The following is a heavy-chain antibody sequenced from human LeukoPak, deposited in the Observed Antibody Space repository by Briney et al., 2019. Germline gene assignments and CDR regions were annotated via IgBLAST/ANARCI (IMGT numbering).Heavy chain of an antibody. CDR1: GYSFTSYW. Sequence: GESLKISCKGSGYSFTSYWIGWVRQMPGKGLEWMGIIYPGDSDTRYSPSFQGQVTISADKSISTAYLQWSSLKASDTAMYYCARHVVGSIGRVGHYYFDYWGQGTLVTVSS. CDR3: ARHVVGSIGRVGHYYFDY. CDR2: IYPGDSDT. D-gene: IGHD1-26*01. J-gene: IGHJ4*02. V-gene: IGHV5-51*01.